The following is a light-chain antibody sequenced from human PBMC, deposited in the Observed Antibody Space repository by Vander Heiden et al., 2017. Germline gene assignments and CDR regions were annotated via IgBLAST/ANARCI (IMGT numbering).Light chain of an antibody. J-gene: IGKJ1*01. CDR2: DAS. V-gene: IGKV1-5*01. CDR3: QQYNSYPWT. Sequence: DIQMTQSPSTLSASVGDRVTITCRASQSISSWLAWYQQKPGKAPKLLIYDASSLESGVPSRFSGSGSGTELTLTISSLQPDDFATYYCQQYNSYPWTFGPGTKVEIK. CDR1: QSISSW.